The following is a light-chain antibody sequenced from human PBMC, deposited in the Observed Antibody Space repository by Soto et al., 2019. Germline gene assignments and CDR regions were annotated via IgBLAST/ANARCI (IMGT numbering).Light chain of an antibody. Sequence: DIVMTQSPDSLALSLGERATINCKSSQRVFYSSNNKNHLARYQQKPGQPPKLLIYWASTRESGVPDRFSGSGSETDFTLTISSLQAEDVALYYCQQYLTAPQTFGQGTNLEIK. CDR1: QRVFYSSNNKNH. CDR3: QQYLTAPQT. CDR2: WAS. V-gene: IGKV4-1*01. J-gene: IGKJ2*01.